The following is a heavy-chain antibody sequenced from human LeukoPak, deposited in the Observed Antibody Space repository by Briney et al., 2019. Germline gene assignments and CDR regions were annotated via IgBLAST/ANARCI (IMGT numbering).Heavy chain of an antibody. CDR2: IYTSGST. V-gene: IGHV4-4*09. D-gene: IGHD1-26*01. Sequence: PSETLSLTCTVSGGSISSYYWSWIRQPPGKGLEWIGYIYTSGSTNYNPSLKSRVTISVDTSKNQFSLKLSSVTAADTAVYYCARGDVTVGATTVYFDYWGQGTLVTVSS. CDR3: ARGDVTVGATTVYFDY. J-gene: IGHJ4*02. CDR1: GGSISSYY.